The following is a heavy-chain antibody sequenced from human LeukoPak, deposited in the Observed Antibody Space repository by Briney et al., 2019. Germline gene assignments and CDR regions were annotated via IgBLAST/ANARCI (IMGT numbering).Heavy chain of an antibody. V-gene: IGHV3-30-3*01. CDR3: ARDREFGLDY. D-gene: IGHD3-10*01. CDR1: GFTFSGYP. Sequence: PGKSLRLSCAASGFTFSGYPIHWVRQAPGKGLEWEAVISYDGSNKYYADSVKGRFTISRDNSKNTLYLQMNSLRAEDTAVYYCARDREFGLDYWGQGTLVTVSS. CDR2: ISYDGSNK. J-gene: IGHJ4*02.